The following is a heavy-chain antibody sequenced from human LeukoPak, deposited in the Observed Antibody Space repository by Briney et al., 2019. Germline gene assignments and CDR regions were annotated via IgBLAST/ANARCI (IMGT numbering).Heavy chain of an antibody. Sequence: PGGSLRLSCAASGFTFDDYAIHWVRQAPGGGLEWVSLISGDGHTTYYADSVKGRFTVSRDNSKDSLYLQMNSLRSEDTALYYGLHFFDYWGQGTLVTVSS. CDR2: ISGDGHTT. J-gene: IGHJ4*02. CDR1: GFTFDDYA. V-gene: IGHV3-43*02. CDR3: LHFFDY.